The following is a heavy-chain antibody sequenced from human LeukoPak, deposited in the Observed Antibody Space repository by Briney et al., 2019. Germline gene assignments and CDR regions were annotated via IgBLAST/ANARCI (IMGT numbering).Heavy chain of an antibody. J-gene: IGHJ4*02. V-gene: IGHV3-23*01. D-gene: IGHD1-26*01. CDR2: ISGSGGST. CDR1: GFTFSSYA. CDR3: ASWELPIRVDY. Sequence: PGGSLRLSCAASGFTFSSYAMSWVRHAPGKGLEWVSAISGSGGSTYYADSVKGRFTISRDNSKNTLYLQMNSLRAGDTTVYYCASWELPIRVDYWGQGTLVTVSS.